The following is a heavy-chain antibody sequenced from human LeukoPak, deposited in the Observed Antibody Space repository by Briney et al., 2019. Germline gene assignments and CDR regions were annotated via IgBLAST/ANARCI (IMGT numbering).Heavy chain of an antibody. D-gene: IGHD5-18*01. Sequence: SETLSLTCTVSGGSIGTYYWSWIRQSPGKGLEWIGYIYVTGTRYNPYLQSRVTISVDRSRNQFFLKMSSVTAADTAVYYCARDNGYSYGHNWFDPWGQGALVTVSS. CDR2: IYVTGT. CDR1: GGSIGTYY. CDR3: ARDNGYSYGHNWFDP. J-gene: IGHJ5*02. V-gene: IGHV4-59*01.